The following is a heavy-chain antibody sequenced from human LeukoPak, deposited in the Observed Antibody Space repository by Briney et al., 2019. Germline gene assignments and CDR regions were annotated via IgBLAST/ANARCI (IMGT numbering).Heavy chain of an antibody. V-gene: IGHV3-7*01. J-gene: IGHJ3*02. D-gene: IGHD3-16*01. CDR3: ARDGITIGGDAFDI. CDR2: IKQDGSEK. CDR1: GFTFSSYW. Sequence: PGGSLRLSCAASGFTFSSYWMSWVRQAPGKGLEWVANIKQDGSEKYYVDSVKGRFTISRDNAKHSLYLQMNSLRAEDTAVYYCARDGITIGGDAFDIWGQGTMVTVSS.